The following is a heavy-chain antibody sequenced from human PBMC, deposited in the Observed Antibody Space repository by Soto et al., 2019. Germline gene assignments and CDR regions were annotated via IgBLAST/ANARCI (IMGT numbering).Heavy chain of an antibody. CDR1: GGSFSGYY. D-gene: IGHD5-12*01. Sequence: SETLSLTCAVYGGSFSGYYWSWIRQPPGKGLEWIGEINHSGSTNYNPSLKSRVTISVDTSKNQFSLKLSSVTAADTAVYYCARGLFGYGTWGKGTLVTVS. CDR3: ARGLFGYGT. CDR2: INHSGST. J-gene: IGHJ4*02. V-gene: IGHV4-34*01.